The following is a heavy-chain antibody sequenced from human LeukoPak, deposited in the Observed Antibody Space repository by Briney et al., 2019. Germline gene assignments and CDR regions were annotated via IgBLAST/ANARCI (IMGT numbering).Heavy chain of an antibody. V-gene: IGHV1-18*01. CDR2: ISAYNGNT. CDR3: ARSREVGDSSSWYRQAFDI. D-gene: IGHD6-13*01. Sequence: GASVKASCKASGYTFTSYGISWVRQAPGQGLECMGWISAYNGNTNYAQKLQGRVTMTTDTSTSTAYMELRSLRSDDTAVYYCARSREVGDSSSWYRQAFDIWGQGTMVTVSS. CDR1: GYTFTSYG. J-gene: IGHJ3*02.